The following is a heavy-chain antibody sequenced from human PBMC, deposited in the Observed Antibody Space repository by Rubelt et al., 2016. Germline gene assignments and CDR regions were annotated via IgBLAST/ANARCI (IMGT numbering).Heavy chain of an antibody. CDR2: IYWDDDK. V-gene: IGHV2-5*02. J-gene: IGHJ4*02. CDR1: GFSLSTSGVG. D-gene: IGHD6-19*01. Sequence: QITLRESGPPLVKPTQTLTLTCTFSGFSLSTSGVGVGWIRQPPGKALEWLALIYWDDDKRYSPSLKSRLTITKDTSKNQVVLTMTNMDPVDTATYYCARAYSSGWPYYFDYWGQGTLVTVSS. CDR3: ARAYSSGWPYYFDY.